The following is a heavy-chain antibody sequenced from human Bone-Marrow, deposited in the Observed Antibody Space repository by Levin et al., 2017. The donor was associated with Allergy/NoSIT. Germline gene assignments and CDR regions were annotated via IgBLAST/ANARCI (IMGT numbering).Heavy chain of an antibody. D-gene: IGHD2-8*02. Sequence: GESLKISCTVSGFSIYSINWVRQAPGKGLEWVSSISSSGSDMYYVDSVKGRFSISRDNAKNSLTLQMNSLRAEDTAVYYCARGIIGDVRVAHKEAFDIWGQGTMVSVSS. CDR3: ARGIIGDVRVAHKEAFDI. J-gene: IGHJ3*02. CDR2: ISSSGSDM. V-gene: IGHV3-21*01. CDR1: GFSIYS.